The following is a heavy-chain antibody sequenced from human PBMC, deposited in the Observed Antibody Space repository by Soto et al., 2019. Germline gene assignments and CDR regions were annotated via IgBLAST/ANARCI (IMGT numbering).Heavy chain of an antibody. D-gene: IGHD2-21*02. V-gene: IGHV3-49*03. J-gene: IGHJ4*02. CDR2: IRSKAYGGTT. CDR1: GFTLGDYA. CDR3: TRDLGPCGGDCYSGYY. Sequence: GGSLRLSCTASGFTLGDYAMSWFRQAPGKGLEWVGFIRSKAYGGTTEYAASVKGRFTISRDDSKSIAYLQMNSLKTEDTAVYYCTRDLGPCGGDCYSGYYWGQGTLVTVSS.